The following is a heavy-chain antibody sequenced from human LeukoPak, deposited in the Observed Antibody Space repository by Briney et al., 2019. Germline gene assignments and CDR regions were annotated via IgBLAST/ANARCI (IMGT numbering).Heavy chain of an antibody. CDR3: ARGGYSYGSFDY. CDR1: GGSFNTYY. J-gene: IGHJ4*02. Sequence: PSETLSLTCAVYGGSFNTYYWSWIRQPPGKGLEWIGEINHSGSTNYNPSLKSRVTISVDTSKNQFSLKVSSVTAADTAVYYCARGGYSYGSFDYWGQGTLVTVSS. V-gene: IGHV4-34*01. CDR2: INHSGST. D-gene: IGHD5-18*01.